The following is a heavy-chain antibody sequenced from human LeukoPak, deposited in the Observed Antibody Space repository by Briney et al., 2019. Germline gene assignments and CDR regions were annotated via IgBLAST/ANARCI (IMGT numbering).Heavy chain of an antibody. J-gene: IGHJ5*02. Sequence: SETLSLTCTVSGGSISSSSYYWGWIRQPPGKGLEWIGSIYYSGSTYYNPSLKSRVTISVDTSKNQFSLKLSSVTAADTAVYYCASHIAAAGTDWLIWFDPWGQGTLVTVSS. CDR1: GGSISSSSYY. V-gene: IGHV4-39*07. CDR3: ASHIAAAGTDWLIWFDP. D-gene: IGHD6-13*01. CDR2: IYYSGST.